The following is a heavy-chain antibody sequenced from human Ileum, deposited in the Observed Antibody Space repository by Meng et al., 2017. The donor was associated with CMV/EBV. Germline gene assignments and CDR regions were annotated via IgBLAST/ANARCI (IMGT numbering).Heavy chain of an antibody. J-gene: IGHJ4*02. CDR1: GFTFSSFR. Sequence: GGSLRLSCAGSGFTFSSFRMSWVRQAPGKGLEWVANIKQDGSEKSYVDSVKGRFTISRDNAENSLYLQMNSLRAEDTALYYCARLGQAVTGTEDYWGQGTLVTVSS. V-gene: IGHV3-7*01. CDR3: ARLGQAVTGTEDY. D-gene: IGHD1-7*01. CDR2: IKQDGSEK.